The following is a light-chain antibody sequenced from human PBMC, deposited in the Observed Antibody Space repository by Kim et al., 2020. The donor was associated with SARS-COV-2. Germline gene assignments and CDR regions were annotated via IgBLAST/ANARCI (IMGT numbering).Light chain of an antibody. J-gene: IGKJ2*01. CDR1: QSVSSY. CDR2: GAS. Sequence: VSPGERAPPSCRASQSVSSYLAWYQQKPGQAPRLLIYGASTRATGIPARFSGSGSGTEFTLTISSLQSEDFAVYYCQQYNNWPPYTFGHGTKLEI. V-gene: IGKV3-15*01. CDR3: QQYNNWPPYT.